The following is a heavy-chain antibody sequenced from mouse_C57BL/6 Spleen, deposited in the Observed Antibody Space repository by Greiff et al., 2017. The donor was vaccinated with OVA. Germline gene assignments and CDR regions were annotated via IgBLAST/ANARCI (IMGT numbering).Heavy chain of an antibody. CDR3: ARWRGNYGYVDV. J-gene: IGHJ1*03. V-gene: IGHV1-69*01. Sequence: QVQLQQPGAELVMPGASVKLSCKASGYTFTSYWMHWVKQRPGQGLEWIGEIDPSDSYTNYNQKFKGKSTLTVDKSSSTAYMQLSSLTSEDSAVYYWARWRGNYGYVDVWGTGTTVTVSS. D-gene: IGHD2-1*01. CDR1: GYTFTSYW. CDR2: IDPSDSYT.